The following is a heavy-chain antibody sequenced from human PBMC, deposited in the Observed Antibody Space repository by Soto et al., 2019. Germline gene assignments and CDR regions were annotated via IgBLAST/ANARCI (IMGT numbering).Heavy chain of an antibody. CDR1: GYTFTSYG. V-gene: IGHV1-18*01. D-gene: IGHD2-8*01. J-gene: IGHJ4*02. Sequence: ASVVSCKASGYTFTSYGISWVRQAPGQGLEWMGWISAYNGNTNYAQKLQGRVTMTTDTSTSTAYMELRSLRFDDTAVYYCARDPDGYFDYWGQGTLVTVSS. CDR2: ISAYNGNT. CDR3: ARDPDGYFDY.